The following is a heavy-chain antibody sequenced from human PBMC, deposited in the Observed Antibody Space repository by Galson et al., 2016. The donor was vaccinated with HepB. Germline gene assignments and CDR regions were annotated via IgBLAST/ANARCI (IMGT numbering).Heavy chain of an antibody. D-gene: IGHD5-18*01. V-gene: IGHV3-30*04. J-gene: IGHJ4*01. CDR2: ISNDGNNK. CDR1: GFRFGTYA. Sequence: SLRLSCAASGFRFGTYAMHWVRQAPGKGLEWVAGISNDGNNKYYIDSAKGRFTISRDNFRNTLSLRLSSLRAEDTAVYYCARDGGAAWIQLWFDNWGHGTVVTVSP. CDR3: ARDGGAAWIQLWFDN.